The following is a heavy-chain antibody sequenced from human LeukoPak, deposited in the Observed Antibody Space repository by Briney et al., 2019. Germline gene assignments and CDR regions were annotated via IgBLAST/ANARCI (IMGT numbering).Heavy chain of an antibody. V-gene: IGHV3-23*01. J-gene: IGHJ4*02. CDR2: VTADGGST. CDR1: AVTLSRYA. D-gene: IGHD2-2*01. Sequence: GGSLRLSCAASAVTLSRYAMSWVRQAPGKGLEWVSAVTADGGSTYYADSVRGRFTISRDNSKNTVHLQMNSLRAEDTAIYYCAKLIPPVDCSRTSCYGFDYWGQGTLVTVSS. CDR3: AKLIPPVDCSRTSCYGFDY.